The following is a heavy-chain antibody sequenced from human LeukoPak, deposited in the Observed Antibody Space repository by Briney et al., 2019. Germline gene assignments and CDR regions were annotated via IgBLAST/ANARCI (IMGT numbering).Heavy chain of an antibody. CDR1: GYTFTSYD. J-gene: IGHJ4*02. CDR3: ARSIVGVRKRNDY. Sequence: GASVKVSCKASGYTFTSYDIIWVRQASGQGLEWMGWMNPNSGHTGYAQKFQGRVTMTRTTSISTAYMGLTSLTSEDSAVYYCARSIVGVRKRNDYWGQGTLVTVSS. CDR2: MNPNSGHT. D-gene: IGHD1-26*01. V-gene: IGHV1-8*01.